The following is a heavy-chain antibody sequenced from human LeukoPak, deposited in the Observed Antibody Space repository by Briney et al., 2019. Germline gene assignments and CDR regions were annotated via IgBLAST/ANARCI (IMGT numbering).Heavy chain of an antibody. V-gene: IGHV3-23*01. CDR3: AKGLAYCGGDCYSDYFDY. Sequence: GGSLRLSCAASGFTFSSYAMSWVRQAPGKGLEWVSAISGSGGSTYYADSVKGRFTISRDNSKNTLYLQMNSVRAEDTAVYYCAKGLAYCGGDCYSDYFDYWGQGTLVTVSS. J-gene: IGHJ4*02. D-gene: IGHD2-21*02. CDR1: GFTFSSYA. CDR2: ISGSGGST.